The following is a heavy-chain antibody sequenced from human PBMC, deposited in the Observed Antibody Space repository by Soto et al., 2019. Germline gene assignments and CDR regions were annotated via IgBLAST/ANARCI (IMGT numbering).Heavy chain of an antibody. CDR3: AKVCFLSAVGNYYYSYYMDV. D-gene: IGHD6-13*01. CDR2: ISGSGGST. CDR1: GFTFSSYA. V-gene: IGHV3-23*01. J-gene: IGHJ6*03. Sequence: GGSLRLSCAASGFTFSSYAMSWVRQAPGKGLEWVSAISGSGGSTYYADSVKCLFTTSRDNSKNTLYLQMNSLRAEDTAVYYFAKVCFLSAVGNYYYSYYMDVWGKGTTVTVSS.